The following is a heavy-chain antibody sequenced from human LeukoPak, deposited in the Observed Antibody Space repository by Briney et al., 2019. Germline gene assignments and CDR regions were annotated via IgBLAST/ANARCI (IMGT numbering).Heavy chain of an antibody. CDR2: ISWNSGSI. CDR1: GFTFAAYA. CDR3: AKGHSAVPSDAFDI. V-gene: IGHV3-9*01. Sequence: ALRLSCAASGFTFAAYAMHWVRQAPGKGLEWVSGISWNSGSIGYTDSVKGRFTISRDNAKNSLYLQMNSLRAEDTALYYCAKGHSAVPSDAFDIWGQGTMVTVSS. J-gene: IGHJ3*02.